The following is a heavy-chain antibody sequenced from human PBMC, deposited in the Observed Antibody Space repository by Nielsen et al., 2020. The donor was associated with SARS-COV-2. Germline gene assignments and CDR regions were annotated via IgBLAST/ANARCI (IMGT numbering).Heavy chain of an antibody. Sequence: SETLSLTCTVSGGSIVSGDYYWSWVRQHPGKGLQWIGYVYHGGITYYNPSLESRTTIAVDTSKNQFSLRLSSVTAADTAVYYCATQDAYDSSGYYHDWYFDLWGRGTLVTVSS. V-gene: IGHV4-31*03. CDR3: ATQDAYDSSGYYHDWYFDL. CDR2: VYHGGIT. D-gene: IGHD3-22*01. CDR1: GGSIVSGDYY. J-gene: IGHJ2*01.